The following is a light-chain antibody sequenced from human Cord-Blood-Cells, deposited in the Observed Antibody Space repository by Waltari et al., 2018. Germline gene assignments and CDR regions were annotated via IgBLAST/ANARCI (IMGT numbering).Light chain of an antibody. Sequence: LQKTHSPSSLSASVRESVPIICRASQSISSYLNWYQQKPGKAPKLLIYGASCLQSGVPSRFSGSGSGTDFTLTISSLQPEDFATYYCQQSYSTPFTFGGGTKVEIK. V-gene: IGKV1-39*01. CDR2: GAS. J-gene: IGKJ4*01. CDR3: QQSYSTPFT. CDR1: QSISSY.